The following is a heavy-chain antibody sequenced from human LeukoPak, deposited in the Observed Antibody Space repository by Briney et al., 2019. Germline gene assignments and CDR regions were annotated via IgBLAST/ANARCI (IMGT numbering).Heavy chain of an antibody. V-gene: IGHV4-59*08. Sequence: SETLSLTCSVSGGSISSYYWSWIRQPPGKGLEWIGYIYSSGSTNYNPSLKSRVTISVDTSKNQFSLKLSSVTAADTAVYYCAKYDSRGWFDPWGQGTLVTVSS. CDR2: IYSSGST. CDR1: GGSISSYY. D-gene: IGHD3-3*01. J-gene: IGHJ5*02. CDR3: AKYDSRGWFDP.